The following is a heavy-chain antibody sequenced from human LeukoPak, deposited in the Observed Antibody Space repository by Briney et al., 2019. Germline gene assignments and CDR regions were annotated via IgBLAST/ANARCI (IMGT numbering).Heavy chain of an antibody. CDR1: GGSISTFY. Sequence: SETLSLTCTVSGGSISTFYWSWIRQPPGKGLEWIAYIFYTGNTNYNPSLKGRVTISVDTSKNQFSLKLNSVTAADTAVYYCARHPFSDGFDIWGQGTMVTVSS. J-gene: IGHJ3*02. CDR3: ARHPFSDGFDI. CDR2: IFYTGNT. V-gene: IGHV4-59*08.